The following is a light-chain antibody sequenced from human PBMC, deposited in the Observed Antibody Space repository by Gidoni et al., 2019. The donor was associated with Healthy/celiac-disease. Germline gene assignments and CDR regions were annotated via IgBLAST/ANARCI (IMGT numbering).Light chain of an antibody. CDR1: QSISSW. CDR2: KAS. Sequence: IQRTQSPSTLSASVGDRVTITCRASQSISSWLAWYQQKPGKAPKLLIYKASSLESGVPSRFSGSGSGTEFTLTISSLQPDDFATYYCQQYNSYSQTFGQGTKLEIK. J-gene: IGKJ2*01. V-gene: IGKV1-5*03. CDR3: QQYNSYSQT.